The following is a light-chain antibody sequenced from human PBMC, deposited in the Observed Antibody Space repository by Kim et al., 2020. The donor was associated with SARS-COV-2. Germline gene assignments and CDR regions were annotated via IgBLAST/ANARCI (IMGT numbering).Light chain of an antibody. J-gene: IGKJ4*01. CDR1: QGINTF. Sequence: DIQMTQSPSSLSASVGDRVTITCQASQGINTFLNWYQHKPGKAPKLLIYVVSNLQTGVPSRFSGSGSGTDFSFTITSLQPEVIATYYCKQDTTLPLPFGGGTRLVIK. CDR2: VVS. V-gene: IGKV1-33*01. CDR3: KQDTTLPLP.